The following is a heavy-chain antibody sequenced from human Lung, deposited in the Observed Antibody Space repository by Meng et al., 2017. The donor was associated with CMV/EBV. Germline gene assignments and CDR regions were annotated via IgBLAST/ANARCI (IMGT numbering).Heavy chain of an antibody. CDR2: VVYSGTT. CDR1: GGSISSSSSY. J-gene: IGHJ4*01. V-gene: IGHV4-39*01. D-gene: IGHD1-14*01. Sequence: DSGPGRANPQCAFSSPCTVSGGSISSSSSYWACIRQPPGEGLELIGSVVYSGTTYYTSSLKSRVSISVDTSKNQFSLKLSSVTAADTAVYYCARHHHSPTFDYWGQGTLITVSS. CDR3: ARHHHSPTFDY.